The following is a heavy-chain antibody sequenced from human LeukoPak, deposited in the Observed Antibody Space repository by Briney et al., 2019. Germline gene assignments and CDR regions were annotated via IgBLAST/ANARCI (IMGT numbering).Heavy chain of an antibody. J-gene: IGHJ4*02. D-gene: IGHD6-13*01. V-gene: IGHV3-21*01. CDR1: GFTFSSYS. CDR2: ISSSSSYI. Sequence: GSLRLSCAASGFTFSSYSMNWIRPAPGKGLEWVSSISSSSSYIYYADSVKGRFTISRDNAKNSLYLQMNSLRAEDTAVYYCASRGFGAAAGRGYWGQGTLVTVSS. CDR3: ASRGFGAAAGRGY.